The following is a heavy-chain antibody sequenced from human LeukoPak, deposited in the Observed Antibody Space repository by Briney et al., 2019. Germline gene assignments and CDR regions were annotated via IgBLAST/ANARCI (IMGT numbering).Heavy chain of an antibody. V-gene: IGHV3-11*01. CDR1: GFTFNDYY. D-gene: IGHD5-12*01. CDR3: ARGGGGYVGFDY. Sequence: PGGSLRLSCAASGFTFNDYYMSWIRQAPGKGLEGVSYISNGGSTIFNADSVKGRFTISRDNAKNSLYLQMNSLRAEDTAVYHCARGGGGYVGFDYWGQGTLSPSPQ. CDR2: ISNGGSTI. J-gene: IGHJ4*02.